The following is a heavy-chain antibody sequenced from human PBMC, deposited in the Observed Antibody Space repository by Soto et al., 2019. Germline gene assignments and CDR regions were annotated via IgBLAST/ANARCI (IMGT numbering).Heavy chain of an antibody. J-gene: IGHJ4*02. CDR2: TSDNGDRT. CDR3: ARPPLYSNGGYFDS. V-gene: IGHV3-23*01. Sequence: GGSLRLSCAVSGFTFTDHAMTWVRQAPGKGLEWVSTTSDNGDRTFYADSVKGRFTVSTDRTNNTLYLQMNSLRADDTAVYFCARPPLYSNGGYFDSWGQGTLVTVSS. CDR1: GFTFTDHA. D-gene: IGHD6-19*01.